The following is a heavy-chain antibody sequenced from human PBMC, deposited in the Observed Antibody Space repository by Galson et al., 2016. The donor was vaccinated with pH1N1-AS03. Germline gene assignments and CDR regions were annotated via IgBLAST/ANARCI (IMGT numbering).Heavy chain of an antibody. V-gene: IGHV1-8*01. CDR3: YMDV. Sequence: SVKVSCKAFGYIFSGFDINWVREAPGQGLQWVAYVNPRNGKTGSADRFQGRITITRDPSINTAYMEVTRLTSEDTAIYYFYMDVWGKGTTVTVSS. CDR1: GYIFSGFD. J-gene: IGHJ6*03. CDR2: VNPRNGKT.